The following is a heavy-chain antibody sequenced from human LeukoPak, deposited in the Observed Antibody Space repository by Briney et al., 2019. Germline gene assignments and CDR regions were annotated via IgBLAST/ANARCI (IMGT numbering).Heavy chain of an antibody. CDR1: EDSFTNYW. CDR2: IYPGDSDT. CDR3: AKLLPSGGY. Sequence: GESLKISCKGSEDSFTNYWIGWVRQLPGKGLECMGIIYPGDSDTRYSPSFQGQVTISADKSISTAYLQWSSLKASDTAMYYWAKLLPSGGYWGQGTLVTVSS. D-gene: IGHD3-10*01. V-gene: IGHV5-51*01. J-gene: IGHJ4*02.